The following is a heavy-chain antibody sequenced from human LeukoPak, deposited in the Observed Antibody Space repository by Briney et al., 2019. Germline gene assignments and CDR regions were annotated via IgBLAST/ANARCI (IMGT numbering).Heavy chain of an antibody. CDR3: ARGGSIAAPLDY. J-gene: IGHJ4*02. D-gene: IGHD6-6*01. Sequence: GGSLRLSCAASGFTFSSYGMHWVRQAPGNGLGWVAVIWYDGSNKYYADSVKGRFTISRDNSKNTLYLQMNSLRAEDTAVYYCARGGSIAAPLDYWGQGTLATVSS. V-gene: IGHV3-33*01. CDR1: GFTFSSYG. CDR2: IWYDGSNK.